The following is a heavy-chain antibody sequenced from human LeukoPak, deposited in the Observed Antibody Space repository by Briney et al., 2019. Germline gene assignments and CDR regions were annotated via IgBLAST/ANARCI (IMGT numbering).Heavy chain of an antibody. CDR3: ASYDFWSGLFDY. CDR2: IKQDGSEK. D-gene: IGHD3-3*01. Sequence: PGGSLRLSCAASGLTFSSYWMSWVRQAPGKGLEWVANIKQDGSEKYYVDSVKGRFTISRDNAKNSLYLQMNSLRAEDTAVYYCASYDFWSGLFDYWGQGTLVTVSS. CDR1: GLTFSSYW. V-gene: IGHV3-7*01. J-gene: IGHJ4*02.